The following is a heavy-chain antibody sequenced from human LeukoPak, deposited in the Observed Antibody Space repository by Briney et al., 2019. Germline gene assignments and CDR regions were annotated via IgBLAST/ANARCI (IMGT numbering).Heavy chain of an antibody. J-gene: IGHJ4*02. CDR3: ARVHGYYDILTGYYRYYFDY. D-gene: IGHD3-9*01. Sequence: SETLSLTCAVYDGSFSGYYWTWIRQPPGKGLEWIGEINHSGSTNYNPSLKSRVTISVDTSKNQFSLKLTSVTAADTAVYYCARVHGYYDILTGYYRYYFDYWGQGTLVTVSS. CDR2: INHSGST. V-gene: IGHV4-34*01. CDR1: DGSFSGYY.